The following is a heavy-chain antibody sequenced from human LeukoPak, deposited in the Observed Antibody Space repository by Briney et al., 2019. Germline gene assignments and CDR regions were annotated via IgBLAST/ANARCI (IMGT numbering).Heavy chain of an antibody. D-gene: IGHD3-9*01. CDR1: GGSISSSSYY. Sequence: SETLSLTCTVSGGSISSSSYYWGWIRQPPGKGLEWIGSIYYSGSTYYNPSLKSRVTISVDTSKNQFSLKLSSVTAADTAVYYCARITQYFDWFSPTNLYYYYMDVWGKGTTVTISS. CDR2: IYYSGST. CDR3: ARITQYFDWFSPTNLYYYYMDV. J-gene: IGHJ6*03. V-gene: IGHV4-39*01.